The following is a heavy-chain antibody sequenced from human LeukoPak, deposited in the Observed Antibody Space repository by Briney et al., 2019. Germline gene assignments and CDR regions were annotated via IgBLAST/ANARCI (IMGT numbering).Heavy chain of an antibody. CDR3: ARSFGIRNWFVP. J-gene: IGHJ5*02. D-gene: IGHD3-16*01. Sequence: NPSETLSLTCTVSGYSISSGYYWGWIRQPPGKGLEWIGSIYHSGSTYYNPSLKSRVTISVDTSKNQFSLKLSSVTAADTSVYCCARSFGIRNWFVPWGQGTLVTVSS. V-gene: IGHV4-38-2*02. CDR1: GYSISSGYY. CDR2: IYHSGST.